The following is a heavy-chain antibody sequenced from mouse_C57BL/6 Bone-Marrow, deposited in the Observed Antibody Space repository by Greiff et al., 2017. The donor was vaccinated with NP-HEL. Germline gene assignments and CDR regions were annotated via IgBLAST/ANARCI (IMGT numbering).Heavy chain of an antibody. CDR2: IHPNSGST. CDR3: ASTVVTFDV. V-gene: IGHV1-64*01. D-gene: IGHD1-1*01. CDR1: GYTFTSYW. Sequence: QVQLKQPGAELVKPGASVKLSCKASGYTFTSYWMHWVKQRPGQGLEWIGMIHPNSGSTNYNEKFKSKATLTVDKSSSTAYMQLSSLTSEDSAVYYCASTVVTFDVWGTGTTVTVSA. J-gene: IGHJ1*03.